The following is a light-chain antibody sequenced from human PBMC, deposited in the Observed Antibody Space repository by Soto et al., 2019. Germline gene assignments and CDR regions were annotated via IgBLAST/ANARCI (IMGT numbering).Light chain of an antibody. CDR1: HSVSHDNKNY. Sequence: DIVMTQSPDSLTVSLGERATINCKSSHSVSHDNKNYLAWYQQKPGQPPQVLIYWASTREFGVPDRFSGSGSGTDFTLTISSLQAEDMAVYYCQQYYSSPLAFGGGTKVEI. V-gene: IGKV4-1*01. CDR3: QQYYSSPLA. J-gene: IGKJ4*01. CDR2: WAS.